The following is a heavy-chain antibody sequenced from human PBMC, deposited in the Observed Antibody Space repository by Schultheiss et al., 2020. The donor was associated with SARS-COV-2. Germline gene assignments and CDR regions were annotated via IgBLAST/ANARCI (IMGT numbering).Heavy chain of an antibody. CDR3: TRHLTVTTLYMDV. CDR1: GFTFSSYW. V-gene: IGHV3-73*01. D-gene: IGHD4-11*01. CDR2: IRSKANSYAT. J-gene: IGHJ6*03. Sequence: GESLKISCAASGFTFSSYWMSWVRQASGKGLEWVGRIRSKANSYATAYAASVKGRFTISRDDSKNTAYLQMNSLKTEDTAVYYCTRHLTVTTLYMDVWGKGTTVTVSS.